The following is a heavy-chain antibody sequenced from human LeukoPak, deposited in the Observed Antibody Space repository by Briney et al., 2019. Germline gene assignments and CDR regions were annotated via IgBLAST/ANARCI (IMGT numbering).Heavy chain of an antibody. CDR1: GFTFSSYA. V-gene: IGHV3-30*14. CDR2: ISYDGSNK. CDR3: AREVYGGNQDAFDI. J-gene: IGHJ3*02. D-gene: IGHD4-23*01. Sequence: GGSLRLSCAASGFTFSSYAMHWVRQAPGKGLEWVAVISYDGSNKYYADSVKGRFTISRENAKNSLYLQMDSLRPEDTAVYYCAREVYGGNQDAFDIWGQGTMVSVSS.